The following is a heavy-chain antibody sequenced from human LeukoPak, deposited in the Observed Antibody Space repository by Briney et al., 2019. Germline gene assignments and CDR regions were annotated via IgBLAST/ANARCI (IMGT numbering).Heavy chain of an antibody. CDR2: IRYDGSNK. CDR3: ANRGTVTTMIDY. J-gene: IGHJ4*02. V-gene: IGHV3-30*02. D-gene: IGHD4-11*01. CDR1: GFTFSSYG. Sequence: GGSLRLSCAASGFTFSSYGMHWVRQAPGKGLEWVAFIRYDGSNKYYADSVKGRFTISRDNSKNTLYLQMNSLRAEDTAVYYCANRGTVTTMIDYWGQGTLVTVSS.